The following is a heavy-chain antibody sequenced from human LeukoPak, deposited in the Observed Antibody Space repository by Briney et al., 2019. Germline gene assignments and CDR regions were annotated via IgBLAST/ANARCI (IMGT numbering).Heavy chain of an antibody. CDR3: VRGVGGDSRFDP. J-gene: IGHJ5*02. V-gene: IGHV3-66*01. CDR1: GFTVSSNY. D-gene: IGHD1-26*01. Sequence: GGSLRLSCTASGFTVSSNYVIWVRQAPGKGLEWVSVIHDDGNTYYADSVKGRFTISRDNSKNTLYLQMNSLRAEDTAVYYCVRGVGGDSRFDPWGQGTLVTVSS. CDR2: IHDDGNT.